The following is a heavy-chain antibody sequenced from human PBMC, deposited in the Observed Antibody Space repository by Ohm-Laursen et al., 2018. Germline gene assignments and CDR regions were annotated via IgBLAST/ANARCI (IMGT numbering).Heavy chain of an antibody. V-gene: IGHV3-9*01. Sequence: SLRLSCTASGFIFDDYAMHWVRQAPGKGLEWVSGISWNSGSIGYADSVKGRFTISRDNAKNSLYLQMNSLRAEDTALYYCAKDLNYYYYGMDVWGQGTTVTVTS. CDR1: GFIFDDYA. CDR3: AKDLNYYYYGMDV. J-gene: IGHJ6*02. CDR2: ISWNSGSI.